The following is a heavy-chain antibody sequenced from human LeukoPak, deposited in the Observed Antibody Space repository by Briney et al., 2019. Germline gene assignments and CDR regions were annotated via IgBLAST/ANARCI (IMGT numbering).Heavy chain of an antibody. V-gene: IGHV3-21*01. CDR1: GFTFSSYS. CDR2: ISSSSSYI. Sequence: PGGSLRLSCAASGFTFSSYSMNWVRQAPGKGLEWVSSISSSSSYIYYADSVKGRFTISRDNAKNSLYLQMNSLRAEDTAVYYCARDPWEYYDSSLPGEFDYWGQGTLVTVSS. CDR3: ARDPWEYYDSSLPGEFDY. J-gene: IGHJ4*02. D-gene: IGHD3-22*01.